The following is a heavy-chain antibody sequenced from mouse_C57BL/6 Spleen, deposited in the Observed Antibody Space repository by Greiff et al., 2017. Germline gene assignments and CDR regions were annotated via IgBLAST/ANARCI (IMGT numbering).Heavy chain of an antibody. CDR1: GYAFSSSW. CDR2: IYPGDGDT. Sequence: QVQLKESGPELVKPGASVKISCKASGYAFSSSWMNWVKQRPGQGLEWIGRIYPGDGDTNYNGKFKGKATLTADKSSSTAYMQLSSLTSEDSAVYFGAKAYYSKYVYAMDYWGQGTSVTVSS. J-gene: IGHJ4*01. D-gene: IGHD2-5*01. V-gene: IGHV1-82*01. CDR3: AKAYYSKYVYAMDY.